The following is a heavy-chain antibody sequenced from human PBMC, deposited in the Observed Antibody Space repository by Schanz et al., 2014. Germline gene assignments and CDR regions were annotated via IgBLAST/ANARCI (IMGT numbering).Heavy chain of an antibody. CDR1: GFTLSNYA. CDR2: ISGGGGTT. J-gene: IGHJ4*02. D-gene: IGHD3-22*01. Sequence: EMQLLESGGGLAQPGGSLRLSCAASGFTLSNYAMSWVRQAPGKGLEWVSAISGGGGTTYYADSVKGRFTISRDNSKNTLYLQMNSLRAEDTAVYYCAKDRSWDYDSSGYFDYWGQGTLXIVSS. V-gene: IGHV3-23*01. CDR3: AKDRSWDYDSSGYFDY.